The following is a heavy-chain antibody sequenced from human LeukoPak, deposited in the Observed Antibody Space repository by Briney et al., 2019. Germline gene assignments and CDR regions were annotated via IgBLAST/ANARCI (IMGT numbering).Heavy chain of an antibody. Sequence: GGSLRLSCAASGFTFSSSAMSWVRQVPGKGLEWVSSISSSSSYIYYADSVKGRFTISRDNAKNSLYLQMNSLRAEDTAVYYCARAPFDYWGQGTLVTVSS. CDR1: GFTFSSSA. CDR3: ARAPFDY. J-gene: IGHJ4*02. V-gene: IGHV3-21*01. CDR2: ISSSSSYI.